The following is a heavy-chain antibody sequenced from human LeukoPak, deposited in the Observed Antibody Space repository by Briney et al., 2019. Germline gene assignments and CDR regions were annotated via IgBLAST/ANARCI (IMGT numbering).Heavy chain of an antibody. J-gene: IGHJ4*02. V-gene: IGHV3-74*01. Sequence: PGGSLRLSCGASGFTFTTHWIHWVRQAPGKGLVWVSRIKPDGSDTNYADSVKGRFTISRDNAKNTVYLQMNSQRAEDTAVYYCARGKYGGYFIDYWGQGTLVTVSS. CDR2: IKPDGSDT. D-gene: IGHD5-12*01. CDR3: ARGKYGGYFIDY. CDR1: GFTFTTHW.